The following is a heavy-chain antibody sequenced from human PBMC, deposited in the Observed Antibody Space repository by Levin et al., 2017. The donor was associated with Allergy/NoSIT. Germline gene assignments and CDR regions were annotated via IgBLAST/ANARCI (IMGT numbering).Heavy chain of an antibody. CDR2: IYPGDSDT. CDR1: GYSFTNYW. CDR3: ARKGYCSSTTCWYGMDG. J-gene: IGHJ6*02. D-gene: IGHD2-2*01. V-gene: IGHV5-51*01. Sequence: PGGSLRLSCKGSGYSFTNYWIAWVRQMPGKGLEWMGIIYPGDSDTRYSPSFQGQFTISTDKSSSTAYLQWSSLKASDTAMYYCARKGYCSSTTCWYGMDGWGQGTTVTVSS.